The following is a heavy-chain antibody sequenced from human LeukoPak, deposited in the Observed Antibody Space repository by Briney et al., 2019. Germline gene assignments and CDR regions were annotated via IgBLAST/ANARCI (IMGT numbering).Heavy chain of an antibody. CDR2: IYYSGST. D-gene: IGHD3-9*01. CDR3: ARSQYYDILTGYYY. J-gene: IGHJ4*02. CDR1: GGSISSYY. V-gene: IGHV4-59*01. Sequence: SETLSLTCTVSGGSISSYYWSWIRQPPGKGLEWIGYIYYSGSTNYNPSLKSRVTIPVDTSKNQFSLKLSSVTAADTAVYYCARSQYYDILTGYYYWGQGTLVTVSS.